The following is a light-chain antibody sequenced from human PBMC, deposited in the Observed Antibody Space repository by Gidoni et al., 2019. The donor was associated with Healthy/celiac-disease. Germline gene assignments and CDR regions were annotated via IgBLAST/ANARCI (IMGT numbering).Light chain of an antibody. CDR3: QQYGSSPGT. J-gene: IGKJ2*01. V-gene: IGKV3-20*01. Sequence: EIVLTQSPGTLSLSPGERATLSCRASQSVSTSYLAWYQQKPGQAPRLLIYGASSRATGVPDRFSGSGSGTDFTLTISRLEAEDVAVYYCQQYGSSPGTFXQXTKLEIK. CDR2: GAS. CDR1: QSVSTSY.